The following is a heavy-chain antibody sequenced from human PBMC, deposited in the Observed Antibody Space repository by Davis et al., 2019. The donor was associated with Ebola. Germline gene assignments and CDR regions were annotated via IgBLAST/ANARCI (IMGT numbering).Heavy chain of an antibody. Sequence: HTGGSLRLSCAASGFTFSYYSMNWVRQAPGKGLVWVSRINSDGSSTSYADSVKGRFTISRDNAKNTLYLQMNSLRAEDTAVYYCARGNRYCNGSTCANWFDPWGQGTLVTVSS. J-gene: IGHJ5*02. CDR2: INSDGSST. CDR3: ARGNRYCNGSTCANWFDP. CDR1: GFTFSYYS. V-gene: IGHV3-74*01. D-gene: IGHD2-15*01.